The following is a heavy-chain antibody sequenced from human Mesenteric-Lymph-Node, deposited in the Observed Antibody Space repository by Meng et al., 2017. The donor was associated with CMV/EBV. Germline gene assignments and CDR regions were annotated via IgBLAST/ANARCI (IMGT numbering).Heavy chain of an antibody. D-gene: IGHD5-18*01. CDR2: IYHSGST. Sequence: SETLSLTCTVSGYSISSGYYWGWIRQPPGKGLEWIGSIYHSGSTYYNPSLKSRVTISVDTSKNHFSLKLSSVTAADTAVYYCARDAGYSYAYDAFDIWGQGTMVTVSS. J-gene: IGHJ3*02. V-gene: IGHV4-38-2*02. CDR3: ARDAGYSYAYDAFDI. CDR1: GYSISSGYY.